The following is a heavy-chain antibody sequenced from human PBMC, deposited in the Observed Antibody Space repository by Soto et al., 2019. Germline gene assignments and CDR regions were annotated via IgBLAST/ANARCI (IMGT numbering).Heavy chain of an antibody. CDR1: GGSFSGYY. J-gene: IGHJ6*02. CDR2: INHSGST. Sequence: NPSETLSLTCAVYGGSFSGYYWSWIRQPPGKGLEWIGEINHSGSTNYNPSLKSRVTISVDTSKNQFSLKLSSVTAADTAVYYCARGRGYCSGGSCYGYYYYYGMDVWGEGTTVTV. V-gene: IGHV4-34*01. D-gene: IGHD2-15*01. CDR3: ARGRGYCSGGSCYGYYYYYGMDV.